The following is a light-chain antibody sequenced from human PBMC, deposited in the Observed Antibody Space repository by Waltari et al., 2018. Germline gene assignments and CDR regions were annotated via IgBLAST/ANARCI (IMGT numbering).Light chain of an antibody. CDR1: QGIGTW. CDR2: GAS. J-gene: IGKJ4*01. V-gene: IGKV1-12*01. Sequence: DIQMTQSPSSVSASVGDRVTITCRAGQGIGTWLAWYQQKPGKAPKLLIYGASILQSWVPPRFSGSGSGTDFTLTINNLQPEDFATYSCQQANTFPLTFGGGTKVEIK. CDR3: QQANTFPLT.